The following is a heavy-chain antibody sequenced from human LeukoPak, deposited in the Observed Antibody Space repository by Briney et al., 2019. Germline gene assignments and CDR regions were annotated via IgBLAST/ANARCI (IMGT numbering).Heavy chain of an antibody. V-gene: IGHV4-34*01. CDR3: ARGRGYSGYFGYYYMDV. CDR2: INHSGST. Sequence: PSETLSLTCAVYGGSFSGYYWSWIRQPPGKGLEWIGEINHSGSTNYNPSLKSRVTISLDTSKNQSSLKLSSVTAADTAVYYCARGRGYSGYFGYYYMDVWGKGTTVTISS. D-gene: IGHD5-12*01. CDR1: GGSFSGYY. J-gene: IGHJ6*03.